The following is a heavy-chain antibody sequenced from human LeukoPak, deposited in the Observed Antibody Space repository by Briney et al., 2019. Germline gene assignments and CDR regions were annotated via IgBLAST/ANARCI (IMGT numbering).Heavy chain of an antibody. Sequence: GGSLRLSCAASGFTFDDYGMSWVRQAPGKGLEWVSGINWNGGSTGYADSVKGRFTISRDNAKNSLYLQMNSLRAEDTAVYYCAREGVSFGELLGPNFDYWGQGTLVTVSS. D-gene: IGHD3-10*01. J-gene: IGHJ4*02. CDR1: GFTFDDYG. CDR3: AREGVSFGELLGPNFDY. CDR2: INWNGGST. V-gene: IGHV3-20*04.